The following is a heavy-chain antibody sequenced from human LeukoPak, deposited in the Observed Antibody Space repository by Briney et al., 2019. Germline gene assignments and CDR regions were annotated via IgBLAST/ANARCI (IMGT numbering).Heavy chain of an antibody. V-gene: IGHV4-39*01. CDR1: GGSISSSSYY. Sequence: SETLSLTCTVSGGSISSSSYYWGWIRQPPGKGLEWIGSIYYSGSTYYNPSLKSRVTISVDTSKNQFSLKLSSVTAADTAVYYCARQGSYYGSGSYYILYYYYMDVWGKGTTVTVSS. J-gene: IGHJ6*03. CDR2: IYYSGST. CDR3: ARQGSYYGSGSYYILYYYYMDV. D-gene: IGHD3-10*01.